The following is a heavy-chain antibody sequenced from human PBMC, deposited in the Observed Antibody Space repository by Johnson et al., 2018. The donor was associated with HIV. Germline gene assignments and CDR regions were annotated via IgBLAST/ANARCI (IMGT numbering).Heavy chain of an antibody. CDR1: GFILSTYG. V-gene: IGHV3-20*04. J-gene: IGHJ3*02. CDR3: ARVIYNCWSGPHAFDI. D-gene: IGHD3-3*01. CDR2: ITWNGGGI. Sequence: VQLVESGGGVGQPGGSLRLSCAASGFILSTYGMTWIRQAPGKGLEWVSGITWNGGGIGYADSVRGRFTLSRDNAKNSLYLQMNSLRAEDTAVYYCARVIYNCWSGPHAFDIWGQGKMVTVSS.